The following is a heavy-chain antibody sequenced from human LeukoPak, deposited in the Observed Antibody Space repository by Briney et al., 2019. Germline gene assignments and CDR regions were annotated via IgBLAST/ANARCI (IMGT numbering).Heavy chain of an antibody. V-gene: IGHV3-23*01. CDR3: EKFIEYGDYGNDAFDI. CDR2: ISGSGGST. J-gene: IGHJ3*02. D-gene: IGHD4-17*01. CDR1: AITFSTYA. Sequence: GGSLRLSCAASAITFSTYAMSWVRQAPGKGLEWVSTISGSGGSTYYADSVKGRFTISRDNSKNTLYLQMNSLRAEDTAVYYCEKFIEYGDYGNDAFDIWGQGTMVTVSS.